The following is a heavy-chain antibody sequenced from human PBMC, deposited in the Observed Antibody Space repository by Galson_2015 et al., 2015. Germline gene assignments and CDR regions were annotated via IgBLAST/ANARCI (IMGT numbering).Heavy chain of an antibody. CDR2: INSAGSAI. CDR3: ARDGRVALEIAY. J-gene: IGHJ4*02. D-gene: IGHD1-1*01. V-gene: IGHV3-48*03. CDR1: GFTFSNYE. Sequence: SLRLSCAASGFTFSNYEMDWVRQAPGKGLEWVSYINSAGSAINYADSVKGRYTISRDNAKNSIYLQMNSLRAEDTAVYYCARDGRVALEIAYWGQGALVIVSS.